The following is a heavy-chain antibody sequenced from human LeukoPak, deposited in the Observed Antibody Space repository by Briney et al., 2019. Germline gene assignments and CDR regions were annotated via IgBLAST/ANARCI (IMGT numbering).Heavy chain of an antibody. J-gene: IGHJ2*01. CDR1: GYTFTSYA. V-gene: IGHV1-3*01. CDR2: INAGNGNT. CDR3: AENGDPYWYFDL. Sequence: PWASVKVSCKASGYTFTSYAMHWVRQAPGQRLEWMGWINAGNGNTKYSQKFQGRVTITRDTSASTAYMELSSLRSEDTAVYYCAENGDPYWYFDLWGRGTLVTVSS. D-gene: IGHD4-17*01.